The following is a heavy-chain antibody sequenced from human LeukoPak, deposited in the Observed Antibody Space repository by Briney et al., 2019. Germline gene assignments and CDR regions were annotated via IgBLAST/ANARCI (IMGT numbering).Heavy chain of an antibody. J-gene: IGHJ4*02. D-gene: IGHD5-24*01. Sequence: GGSLRLSCAASGFTFSSNYMSWVRQAPGKGLEWVSAISGSGGSTYYADSVKGRFTISRDNSKNTLYLQMNSLRAEDTAVYYCAKGGRWLPFDYWGQGTLVTVSS. CDR2: ISGSGGST. CDR1: GFTFSSNY. CDR3: AKGGRWLPFDY. V-gene: IGHV3-23*01.